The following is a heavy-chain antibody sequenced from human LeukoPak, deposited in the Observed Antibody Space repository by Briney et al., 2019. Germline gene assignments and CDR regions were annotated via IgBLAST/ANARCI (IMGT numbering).Heavy chain of an antibody. V-gene: IGHV5-10-1*01. J-gene: IGHJ4*02. CDR2: IDPSDSYT. CDR3: ERPSVDGSGSYPY. CDR1: GYSFTSYW. D-gene: IGHD3-10*01. Sequence: HGESLKISCKSSGYSFTSYWISWVRQMPGKGLEWMGRIDPSDSYTNYSPSFQGHITISADKSISTAYLQWSSLTASHHALSYCERPSVDGSGSYPYWGQGTLVTVSS.